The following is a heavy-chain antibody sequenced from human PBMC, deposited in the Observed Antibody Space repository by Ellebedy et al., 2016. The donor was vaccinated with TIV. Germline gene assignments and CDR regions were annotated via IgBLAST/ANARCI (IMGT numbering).Heavy chain of an antibody. J-gene: IGHJ4*02. CDR2: IGGLDSAT. CDR1: GLTFSVYA. Sequence: GESLKISXAASGLTFSVYAMTWVRQAPGKGLEWISAIGGLDSATHYADSVKGRFTISRDNSKDTLYLQMNSLRAEDTAVYYCARRGRGPVGFDFWGQGTLVTVSS. D-gene: IGHD3-10*01. V-gene: IGHV3-23*05. CDR3: ARRGRGPVGFDF.